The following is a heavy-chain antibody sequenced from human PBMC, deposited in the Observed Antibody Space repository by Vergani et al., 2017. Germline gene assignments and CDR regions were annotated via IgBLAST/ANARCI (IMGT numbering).Heavy chain of an antibody. Sequence: EVQLVESGGGLVQPGGSLRLSCAASGFTFSSYSMNWVRQAPGKGLEWVSYISSSSSTIYYADSVKGRFTISRDNAKNSLYLQMNSLRAEDTAVYYCARDHLLWFGESLYYYYGMDVWGQGTTVTGSS. CDR1: GFTFSSYS. J-gene: IGHJ6*02. D-gene: IGHD3-10*01. CDR3: ARDHLLWFGESLYYYYGMDV. CDR2: ISSSSSTI. V-gene: IGHV3-48*04.